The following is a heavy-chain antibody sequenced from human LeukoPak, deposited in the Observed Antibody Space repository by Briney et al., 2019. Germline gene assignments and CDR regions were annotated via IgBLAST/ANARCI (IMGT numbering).Heavy chain of an antibody. CDR1: GFTVNNNY. J-gene: IGHJ4*02. V-gene: IGHV3-53*01. CDR2: IYSGGST. D-gene: IGHD3/OR15-3a*01. Sequence: GGSLRLSCAASGFTVNNNYMSWVRQAPGKGLEWVSVIYSGGSTYFADSVKGRFTISRDSSKKTLYLQMSSLRAEDTAVYYCVREDLGIEYWGQGTLVTVS. CDR3: VREDLGIEY.